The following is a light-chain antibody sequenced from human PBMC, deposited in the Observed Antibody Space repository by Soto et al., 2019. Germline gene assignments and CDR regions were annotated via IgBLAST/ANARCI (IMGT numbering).Light chain of an antibody. CDR2: DAS. V-gene: IGKV1-39*01. CDR1: QDITKN. CDR3: QQSYSTLALT. J-gene: IGKJ4*01. Sequence: DIQMTQSPSSLSASVGDRVTTTCQARQDITKNLNWYQYKPGKAPKLLIYDASNLETGVPSRFSGSGSGTDFTLTISSLQPEDFATYYCQQSYSTLALTFGGGTKVDIK.